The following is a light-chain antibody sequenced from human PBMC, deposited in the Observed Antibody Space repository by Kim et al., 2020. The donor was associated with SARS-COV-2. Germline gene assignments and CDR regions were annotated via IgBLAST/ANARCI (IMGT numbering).Light chain of an antibody. CDR3: QAWDSSTAV. J-gene: IGLJ1*01. Sequence: VPREKTATITGCGDKWGEGYAWWYQQKPGQSPVLVIYQDNRRPAGIPERFSGSNSGNTATLTISGTQAVEEADYYCQAWDSSTAVFGTGTKVTVL. CDR2: QDN. CDR1: KWGEGY. V-gene: IGLV3-1*01.